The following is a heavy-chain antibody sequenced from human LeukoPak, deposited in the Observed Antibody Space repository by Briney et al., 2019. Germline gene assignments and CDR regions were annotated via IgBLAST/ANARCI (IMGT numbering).Heavy chain of an antibody. Sequence: SETLSLTCTVSGGAISGCYWNWIRQPAGKGLEWIGRVYGSGTTNYNPSLKSRVTMSIDTPKSQVSLNLDSVTAADTAVYYCAREGATVITRAFDFWGQGTLVTVSS. CDR2: VYGSGTT. D-gene: IGHD1-14*01. CDR1: GGAISGCY. J-gene: IGHJ4*02. V-gene: IGHV4-4*07. CDR3: AREGATVITRAFDF.